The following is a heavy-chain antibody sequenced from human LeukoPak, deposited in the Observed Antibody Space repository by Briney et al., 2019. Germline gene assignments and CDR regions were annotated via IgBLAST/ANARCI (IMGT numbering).Heavy chain of an antibody. Sequence: SETLSLTCTVSGGSISSYYWSWIPQPPGKGLEWIGYIYYSGSTNYNPSLKSRVTISVDTSKNQFSLKLSSVTAADTAVYYCARANLWPSYYFDYWGQGTLVTVSS. CDR1: GGSISSYY. CDR2: IYYSGST. D-gene: IGHD3-10*01. V-gene: IGHV4-59*01. CDR3: ARANLWPSYYFDY. J-gene: IGHJ4*02.